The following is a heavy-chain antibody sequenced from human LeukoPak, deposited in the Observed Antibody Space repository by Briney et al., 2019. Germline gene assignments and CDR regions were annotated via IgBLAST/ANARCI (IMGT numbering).Heavy chain of an antibody. Sequence: GASVKVSCKASGGTFSSYGISWVRQAPGQGLEWMGGIIPRNGTTNSAQKLQGRLTFSADKSTSRVYMELSSLRSEDTAVYYCAYSSGSYWGQGTLVTVSS. V-gene: IGHV1-69*06. D-gene: IGHD6-19*01. CDR3: AYSSGSY. CDR1: GGTFSSYG. J-gene: IGHJ4*02. CDR2: IIPRNGTT.